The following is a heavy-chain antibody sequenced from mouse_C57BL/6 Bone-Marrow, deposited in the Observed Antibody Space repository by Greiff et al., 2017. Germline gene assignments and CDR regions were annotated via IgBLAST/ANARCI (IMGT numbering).Heavy chain of an antibody. V-gene: IGHV5-6*01. CDR3: ARHGNYVPYYAMDY. D-gene: IGHD1-1*01. CDR1: GFTFSSYG. J-gene: IGHJ4*01. Sequence: EVHLVESGGDLVKPGGSLKLSCAASGFTFSSYGMSWVRQTPDKRLEWVATISSGGSYTYYPDSVKGRFTISSDNAKNTLYLQMSSLKSEDTAMYYCARHGNYVPYYAMDYWGQGTSVTVSS. CDR2: ISSGGSYT.